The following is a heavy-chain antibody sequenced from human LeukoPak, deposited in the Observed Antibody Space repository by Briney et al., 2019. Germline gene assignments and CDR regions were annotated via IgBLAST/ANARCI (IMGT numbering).Heavy chain of an antibody. D-gene: IGHD3-10*01. J-gene: IGHJ5*02. CDR1: GCTFTGYY. CDR2: INPNSGGT. Sequence: ASVKVSCKASGCTFTGYYIHWVRQAPGQGLEWMGWINPNSGGTNHAQKFQGRVTMTRDTSISTAYMELSSLISDDTAVYYCARDPGSNWFDPWGQGTLVTVSS. V-gene: IGHV1-2*02. CDR3: ARDPGSNWFDP.